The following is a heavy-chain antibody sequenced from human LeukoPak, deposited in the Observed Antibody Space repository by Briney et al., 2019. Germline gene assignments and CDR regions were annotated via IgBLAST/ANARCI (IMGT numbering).Heavy chain of an antibody. CDR3: ARVPLEYSYDVYYYYGMDV. J-gene: IGHJ6*02. Sequence: PGRSLRLSCAASGFTFSSYGMHWVRQAPGKGLEWVAVIWYDGSNKYYADSVKGRFTISRDNSKNTLYLQMNSLRAEDTAVYYCARVPLEYSYDVYYYYGMDVWGQGTTVTVSS. V-gene: IGHV3-33*01. D-gene: IGHD5-18*01. CDR2: IWYDGSNK. CDR1: GFTFSSYG.